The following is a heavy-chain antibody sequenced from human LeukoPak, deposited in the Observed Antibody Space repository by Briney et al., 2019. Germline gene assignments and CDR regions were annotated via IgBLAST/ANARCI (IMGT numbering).Heavy chain of an antibody. Sequence: PSETLSLTCTVSGGSISSSSYYWGWIRQPPGKGLEWIGSIYYSGSTYYNASLKSRVTISIDTSKNQFSLRLSSVTAADTAVYYCAKSGGYGLIDYWGQGTLVTVSS. CDR3: AKSGGYGLIDY. J-gene: IGHJ4*02. CDR2: IYYSGST. CDR1: GGSISSSSYY. V-gene: IGHV4-39*01. D-gene: IGHD1-26*01.